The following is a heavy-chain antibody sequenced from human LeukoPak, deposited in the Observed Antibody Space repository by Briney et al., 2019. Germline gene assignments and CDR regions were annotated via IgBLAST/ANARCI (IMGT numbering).Heavy chain of an antibody. V-gene: IGHV3-7*01. J-gene: IGHJ4*02. CDR3: ATKDPYTSGWNY. D-gene: IGHD6-19*01. Sequence: PGGSLRLSCAASGFTFSRDWTAWVRQGPGKGLEWVANIKEDGSEKNYVDSVKGRFTISRDNAENSIYLQMNGLRAEDTGVYYCATKDPYTSGWNYWGQGTLVTVSS. CDR1: GFTFSRDW. CDR2: IKEDGSEK.